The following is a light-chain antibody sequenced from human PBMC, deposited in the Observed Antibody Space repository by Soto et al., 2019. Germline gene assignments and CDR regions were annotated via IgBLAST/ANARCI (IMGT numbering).Light chain of an antibody. CDR3: AQYDTSPRP. CDR1: QGLNRN. J-gene: IGKJ1*01. CDR2: GAA. Sequence: KVMTLSPAPVSVSRKGPNRLXCATSQGLNRNSAWYQQKLGQAPRLLIYGAATSATGIPDRFSGSGSGTDFTLTISILEPEDYAVYYCAQYDTSPRPFGQGTKV. V-gene: IGKV3D-15*01.